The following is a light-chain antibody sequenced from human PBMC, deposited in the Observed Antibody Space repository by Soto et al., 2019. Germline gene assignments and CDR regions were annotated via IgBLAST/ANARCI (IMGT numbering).Light chain of an antibody. CDR3: AAWDDSLNGRYV. CDR1: SSNIGSNT. V-gene: IGLV1-44*01. J-gene: IGLJ1*01. Sequence: SVLTQPPSASGTPGQRVTISCSGSSSNIGSNTVNWYQQLPGTAPKLLIYSNNQRPSGIPDRFSGSKSGTSASLAISGLQSGDEADYYCAAWDDSLNGRYVFGTGTKLTVL. CDR2: SNN.